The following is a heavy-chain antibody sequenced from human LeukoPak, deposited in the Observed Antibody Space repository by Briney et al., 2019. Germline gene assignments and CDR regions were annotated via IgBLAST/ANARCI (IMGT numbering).Heavy chain of an antibody. Sequence: KTSETLSLTCTVSGGSISSYYWSWIRQPPGKGLEWIGYIYYSGSTNYNPSLKGRVTISVDTSKKQFSLKLSSVTAADTAVYYCARHSGHGSGVAFDIWGQGTMVTVSS. V-gene: IGHV4-59*08. CDR2: IYYSGST. J-gene: IGHJ3*02. CDR1: GGSISSYY. D-gene: IGHD5-24*01. CDR3: ARHSGHGSGVAFDI.